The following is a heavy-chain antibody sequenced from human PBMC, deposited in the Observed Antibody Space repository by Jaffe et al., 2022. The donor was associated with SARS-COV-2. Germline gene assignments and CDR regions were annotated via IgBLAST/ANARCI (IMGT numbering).Heavy chain of an antibody. CDR3: ARHTDYGGNLHYYYGMDV. CDR1: GGSISSYY. Sequence: QVQLQESGPGLVKPSETLSLTCTVSGGSISSYYWSWIRQPPGKGLEWIGYIYYSGSTNYNPSLKSRVTISVDTSKNQFSLKLSSVTAADTAVYYCARHTDYGGNLHYYYGMDVWGQGTTVTVSS. V-gene: IGHV4-59*08. D-gene: IGHD4-17*01. J-gene: IGHJ6*02. CDR2: IYYSGST.